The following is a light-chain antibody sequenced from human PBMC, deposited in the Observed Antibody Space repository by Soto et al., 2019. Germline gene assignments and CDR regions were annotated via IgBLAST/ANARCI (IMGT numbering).Light chain of an antibody. Sequence: QSALTQPASVSGSPGQSITISCTGTSSDVGSYNLVSWYQQHPGKAPKLMIYEVSKRPSGVSNRFSGSKSGNTASLTISGPEAEDEDYYYCCSCAGSSTVVFGGGTKVTVI. CDR3: CSCAGSSTVV. V-gene: IGLV2-23*02. CDR1: SSDVGSYNL. J-gene: IGLJ2*01. CDR2: EVS.